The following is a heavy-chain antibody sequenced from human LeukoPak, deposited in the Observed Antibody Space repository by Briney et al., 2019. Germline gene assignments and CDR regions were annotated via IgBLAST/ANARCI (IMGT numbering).Heavy chain of an antibody. CDR1: GYSFTSYW. V-gene: IGHV5-51*01. D-gene: IGHD2-15*01. Sequence: GESLKISCKGSGYSFTSYWIGWVRQVPGKGLEWMGIIYPGDSETRNSPSFQGQVTISADKSINTAYLQWSSLKASDTAMYYWARKMGCSGGSCHYFDYWGQGTPVTVSS. J-gene: IGHJ4*02. CDR2: IYPGDSET. CDR3: ARKMGCSGGSCHYFDY.